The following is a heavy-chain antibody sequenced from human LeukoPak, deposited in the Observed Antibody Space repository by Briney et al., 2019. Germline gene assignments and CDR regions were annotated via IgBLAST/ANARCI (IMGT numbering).Heavy chain of an antibody. D-gene: IGHD5-12*01. CDR2: IIPIFGTA. CDR3: ARDLRYSGYDYYYGMDV. Sequence: SVKVSRKASGGTFSSYAISWVRQAPGQGLEWMGGIIPIFGTANYAQKFQGRVTITADESTSTAYMELSSLRSEDTAVYYCARDLRYSGYDYYYGMDVWGQGTTVTVSS. J-gene: IGHJ6*02. V-gene: IGHV1-69*13. CDR1: GGTFSSYA.